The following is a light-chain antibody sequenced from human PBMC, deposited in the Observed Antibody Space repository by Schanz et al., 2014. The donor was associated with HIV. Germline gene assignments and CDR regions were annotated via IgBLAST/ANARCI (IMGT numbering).Light chain of an antibody. Sequence: IVLTQSPGTLSLSPGEKATLSCKASQSINNDYLAWYQQKPGQAPRLLIYVASIRASGVPGRFSGSGSGSAFTLIISRLEPADIAVYYCQQYGGSPTFGQGTKVEIK. J-gene: IGKJ1*01. CDR2: VAS. V-gene: IGKV3-20*01. CDR1: QSINNDY. CDR3: QQYGGSPT.